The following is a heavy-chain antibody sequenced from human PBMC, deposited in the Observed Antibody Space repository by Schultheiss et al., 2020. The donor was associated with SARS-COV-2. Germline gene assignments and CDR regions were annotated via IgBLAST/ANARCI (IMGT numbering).Heavy chain of an antibody. CDR2: ISYDGSNK. V-gene: IGHV3-30*12. CDR3: ARALHSGYDYGLGYYYYMDV. CDR1: GFTFSSYG. J-gene: IGHJ6*03. Sequence: GESLKISCAASGFTFSSYGMHWVRQAPGKGLEWVAVISYDGSNKYYADSVKGRFTISRDNAKNSLYLQMNSLRAEDTAVYYCARALHSGYDYGLGYYYYMDVWGKGTTVTVSS. D-gene: IGHD5-12*01.